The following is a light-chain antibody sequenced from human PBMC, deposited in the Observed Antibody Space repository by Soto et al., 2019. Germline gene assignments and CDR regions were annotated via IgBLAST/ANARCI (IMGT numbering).Light chain of an antibody. CDR1: QSISSY. CDR3: QQYSIYPWT. Sequence: DIQMTQSPSSLSASVGDRVTITCRASQSISSYLNWYQQKPGKAPKLLIYAASSLQSGVPSRFSGSGSGTEFTLTISSLQPDDFATYYCQQYSIYPWTFGQGTKVDIK. J-gene: IGKJ1*01. V-gene: IGKV1-39*01. CDR2: AAS.